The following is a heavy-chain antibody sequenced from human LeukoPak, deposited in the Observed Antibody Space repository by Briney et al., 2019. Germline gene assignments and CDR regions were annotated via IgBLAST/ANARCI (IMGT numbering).Heavy chain of an antibody. CDR1: GFTFSSYG. CDR2: IWYDGSNK. CDR3: ARDRNGYSYVNDAFDI. D-gene: IGHD5-18*01. J-gene: IGHJ3*02. V-gene: IGHV3-33*01. Sequence: PGGSLRLSCAASGFTFSSYGMHWVRQAPGKGLEWVAVIWYDGSNKYYADSVKGRFTISRDNSKNTLYLQMNSLRAEDTAVYYCARDRNGYSYVNDAFDIWGQGTMVTVSS.